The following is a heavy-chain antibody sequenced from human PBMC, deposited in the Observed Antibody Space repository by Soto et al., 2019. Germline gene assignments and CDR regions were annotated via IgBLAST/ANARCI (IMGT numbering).Heavy chain of an antibody. D-gene: IGHD3-9*01. Sequence: PSETLSLTCTVSGGSVSSGTYYWSWIRQSPGKGLEFIGYIYYTGSTNSNPSLNGRASISVDTSKNQISLKLWSVTAADTAVYYCAREVTNYDVLTGYYSGAIFDPWGQGTLVTVSS. CDR2: IYYTGST. CDR3: AREVTNYDVLTGYYSGAIFDP. V-gene: IGHV4-61*01. CDR1: GGSVSSGTYY. J-gene: IGHJ5*02.